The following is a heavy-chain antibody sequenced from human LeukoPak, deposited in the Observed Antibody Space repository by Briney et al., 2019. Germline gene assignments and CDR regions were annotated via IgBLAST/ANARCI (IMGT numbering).Heavy chain of an antibody. D-gene: IGHD6-19*01. J-gene: IGHJ5*02. CDR3: ARRSSGWYNWFDP. Sequence: GGSLGLSCAASGFTVSSNYMSWVRQAPGKGLEWVSVIYSGGSTYYADSVKGRFTISRDNSKNTLYLQMNSLRAEDTAVYYCARRSSGWYNWFDPWGQGTLVTVSS. CDR1: GFTVSSNY. CDR2: IYSGGST. V-gene: IGHV3-53*01.